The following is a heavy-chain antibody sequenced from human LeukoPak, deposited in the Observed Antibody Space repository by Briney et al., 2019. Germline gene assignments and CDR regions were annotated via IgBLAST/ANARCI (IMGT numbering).Heavy chain of an antibody. D-gene: IGHD3-10*01. Sequence: GGSLRLSRAASGFTFSSYSMNWVRQAPGKGLEWVSYISSSSSTIYYADSVKGRFTISRDNAKNSLYLQMNSLRDEDTAVYYCARLYYYGSGSYYDLDYWGQGTLVTVSS. CDR1: GFTFSSYS. J-gene: IGHJ4*02. CDR2: ISSSSSTI. CDR3: ARLYYYGSGSYYDLDY. V-gene: IGHV3-48*02.